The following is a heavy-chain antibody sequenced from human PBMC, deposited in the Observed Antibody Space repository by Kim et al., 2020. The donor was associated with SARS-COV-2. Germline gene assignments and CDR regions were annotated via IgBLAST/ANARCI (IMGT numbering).Heavy chain of an antibody. CDR1: GGSFSGYY. V-gene: IGHV4-34*01. D-gene: IGHD6-13*01. Sequence: SETLSLTCAVYGGSFSGYYWSWIRQPPGKGLEWIGEINHSGSTNYNPSLKSRVTISVDTSKNQFSLKLSSVTAADTAVYYCARPSYPGYSSSRQRGWFDPWGQGTLVDVSS. CDR2: INHSGST. CDR3: ARPSYPGYSSSRQRGWFDP. J-gene: IGHJ5*02.